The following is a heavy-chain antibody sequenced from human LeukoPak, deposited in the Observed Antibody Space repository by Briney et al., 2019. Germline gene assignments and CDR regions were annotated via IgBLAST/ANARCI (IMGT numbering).Heavy chain of an antibody. J-gene: IGHJ5*02. CDR2: ISYDGSNK. Sequence: PGRSLRLSCAASGFTFSSYAMHWVRQAPGKGLEWVAVISYDGSNKYYADSVKGRFTISRDNSKNTLYLQMNSLRAEDTAVYYCARDGFGGYDFWSGYREYNWFDPWGQGTLVTVSS. V-gene: IGHV3-30-3*01. D-gene: IGHD3-3*01. CDR1: GFTFSSYA. CDR3: ARDGFGGYDFWSGYREYNWFDP.